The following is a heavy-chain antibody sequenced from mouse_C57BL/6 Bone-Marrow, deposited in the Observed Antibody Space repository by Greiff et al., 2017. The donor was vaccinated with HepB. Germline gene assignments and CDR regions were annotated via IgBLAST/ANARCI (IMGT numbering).Heavy chain of an antibody. Sequence: QVQLQQPGTELVKPGASVKLSCKASGYTFTSYWMHWVKQRPGQGLEWIGNINPSNGGTNYNEKFKSKATLTVDKSSSTAYMQLSSLTSEDSAVYYCARLRLNYYGSFYAMDYWGQGTSVTVSS. V-gene: IGHV1-53*01. D-gene: IGHD1-1*01. CDR1: GYTFTSYW. CDR3: ARLRLNYYGSFYAMDY. J-gene: IGHJ4*01. CDR2: INPSNGGT.